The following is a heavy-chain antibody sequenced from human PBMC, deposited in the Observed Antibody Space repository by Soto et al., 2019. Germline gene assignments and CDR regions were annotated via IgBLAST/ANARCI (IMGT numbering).Heavy chain of an antibody. V-gene: IGHV5-10-1*01. Sequence: GESLKISCKGSGYSFTSYWLSWVRQMPGTGLEWMGRIDPSDSYTNYSPSFQGHVTISADKSISTAYLQWSSLKASDTAMYYCARLPPLSSSGWAEEALDYWGQGTLVTVSS. J-gene: IGHJ4*02. D-gene: IGHD6-19*01. CDR1: GYSFTSYW. CDR3: ARLPPLSSSGWAEEALDY. CDR2: IDPSDSYT.